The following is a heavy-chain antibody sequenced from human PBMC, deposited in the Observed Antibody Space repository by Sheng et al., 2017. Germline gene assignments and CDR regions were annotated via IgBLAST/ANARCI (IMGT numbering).Heavy chain of an antibody. D-gene: IGHD3-10*01. CDR3: AKDLGDPRGSDY. V-gene: IGHV3-30*02. Sequence: QVQLVESGGGVVQPGGSLRLSCAASGFTFSSYGMHWVRQAPGKGLEWVAFIRYDGSNKYYADSVKGRFTISRDNSKNTLYLQMNSLRAEDTAVYYCAKDLGDPRGSDYWGQGTLVTVSS. CDR1: GFTFSSYG. CDR2: IRYDGSNK. J-gene: IGHJ4*02.